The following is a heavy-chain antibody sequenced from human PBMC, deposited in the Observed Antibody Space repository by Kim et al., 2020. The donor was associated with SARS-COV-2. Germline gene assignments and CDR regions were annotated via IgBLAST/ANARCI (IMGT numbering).Heavy chain of an antibody. D-gene: IGHD3-16*01. Sequence: GGSLRLSCAASGFTFSSYWMHWVRQAPGKGLVWVSRINSGGRSTSYADSVKGRFTISRDNAKNTLYLQMNSLRAEDTAVYYCARESVPFGGGVDGWGRGTTVPASS. V-gene: IGHV3-74*01. CDR3: ARESVPFGGGVDG. CDR2: INSGGRST. J-gene: IGHJ6*02. CDR1: GFTFSSYW.